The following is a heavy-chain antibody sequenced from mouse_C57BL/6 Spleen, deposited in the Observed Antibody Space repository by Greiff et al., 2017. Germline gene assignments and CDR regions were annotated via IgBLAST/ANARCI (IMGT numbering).Heavy chain of an antibody. CDR1: GFTFSDYY. J-gene: IGHJ2*01. V-gene: IGHV5-12*01. CDR3: ARPYYYGSLEGYFDY. Sequence: EVKLMESGGGLVQPGGSLKLSCAASGFTFSDYYMYWVRQTPEKRLEWVAYISNGGGSTYYPDTVKGRFTISRDNAKNTLYLQMSRLKSEDTAMYYCARPYYYGSLEGYFDYWGQGTTLTVSS. D-gene: IGHD1-1*01. CDR2: ISNGGGST.